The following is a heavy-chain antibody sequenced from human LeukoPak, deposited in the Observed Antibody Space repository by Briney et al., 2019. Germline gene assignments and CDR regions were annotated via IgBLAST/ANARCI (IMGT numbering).Heavy chain of an antibody. CDR3: AKSGSYSSGWYSDAFDI. CDR1: GFTFSPHA. D-gene: IGHD6-19*01. V-gene: IGHV3-23*01. Sequence: GGSLRLSCAASGFTFSPHAMRWVRQAPGKGREWVSAISGSGGSTYYADAVKGRFTISRDNTKNSLYLQMNRMRAEDTAVYYCAKSGSYSSGWYSDAFDIWGQGTMVTVSS. J-gene: IGHJ3*02. CDR2: ISGSGGST.